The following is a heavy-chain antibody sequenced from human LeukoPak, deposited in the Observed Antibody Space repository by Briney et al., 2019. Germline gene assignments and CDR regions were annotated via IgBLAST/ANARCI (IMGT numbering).Heavy chain of an antibody. CDR2: IKQDGSEK. CDR3: ARPIAAAGGGFDY. J-gene: IGHJ4*02. Sequence: PGGSLRLSCAASGFTFSSYWMSWVRQAPGKGLEWVANIKQDGSEKYYVDSVKGRFTISRDNAKNSLYLQMNSLRSEDTAVYYCARPIAAAGGGFDYWGQGTLVTVSS. D-gene: IGHD6-13*01. V-gene: IGHV3-7*01. CDR1: GFTFSSYW.